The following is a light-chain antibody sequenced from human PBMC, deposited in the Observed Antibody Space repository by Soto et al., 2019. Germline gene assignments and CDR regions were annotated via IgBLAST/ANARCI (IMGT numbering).Light chain of an antibody. V-gene: IGLV2-14*01. CDR1: SSDVGGYNF. J-gene: IGLJ2*01. CDR2: EVS. CDR3: SSYTSSVTLV. Sequence: QSALTQPASVSGSPGQSITISCTGTSSDVGGYNFVSWYQQHPGKAPKLMIYEVSNRPSGVSYRFSGSKSGNTASLTISGLQPEDEADYYCSSYTSSVTLVFGGGTKLTVL.